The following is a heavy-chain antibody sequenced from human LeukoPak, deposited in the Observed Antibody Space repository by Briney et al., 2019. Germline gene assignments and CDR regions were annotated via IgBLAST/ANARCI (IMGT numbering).Heavy chain of an antibody. CDR3: ARDNSVGDNAWWIDP. J-gene: IGHJ5*02. V-gene: IGHV1-18*01. Sequence: ASVKVSCKASGYTFTSYGISCVRQAPVQGLEWMGWISAYNGNTNYAQKFQGRVTMTRDMSTSRDYMELSSLRSEDTAIYYCARDNSVGDNAWWIDPWGQGTLVTVSS. D-gene: IGHD1-26*01. CDR2: ISAYNGNT. CDR1: GYTFTSYG.